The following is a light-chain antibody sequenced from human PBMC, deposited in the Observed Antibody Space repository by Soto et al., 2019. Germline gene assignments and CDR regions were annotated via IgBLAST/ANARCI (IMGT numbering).Light chain of an antibody. CDR3: SSYTTSSTWV. CDR1: SSDVGGYNY. Sequence: QSALTQPASVSGSPGQSITISCTGTSSDVGGYNYVSWYQQHPGKAPKLMIYDVTNRPSGVSSRFSGSKSGNTASLTISGLQAEDEAEYYCSSYTTSSTWVFGGGTKLTVL. J-gene: IGLJ3*02. CDR2: DVT. V-gene: IGLV2-14*01.